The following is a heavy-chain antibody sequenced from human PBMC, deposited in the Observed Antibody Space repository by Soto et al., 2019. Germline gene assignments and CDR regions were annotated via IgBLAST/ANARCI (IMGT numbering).Heavy chain of an antibody. CDR2: SSGSGGST. V-gene: IGHV3-23*01. D-gene: IGHD1-26*01. J-gene: IGHJ4*02. CDR1: GFTFSSYA. Sequence: EVQLLESGGGLVQPGGSLRLSCAASGFTFSSYAMRWVRQAPGKGLEWVSASSGSGGSTYYADSVKGRFTISRDNSKNTVYLQMNSLRGADTAVYYCARRGSGSYYDYWGQGTLVTVSS. CDR3: ARRGSGSYYDY.